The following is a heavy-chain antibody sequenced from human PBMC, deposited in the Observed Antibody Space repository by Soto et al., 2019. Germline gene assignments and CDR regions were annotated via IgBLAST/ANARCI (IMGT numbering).Heavy chain of an antibody. CDR3: VPRGPNFYYYGVDV. CDR1: GDSISSSSYY. V-gene: IGHV4-39*01. CDR2: IYSSGNT. D-gene: IGHD2-2*01. J-gene: IGHJ6*02. Sequence: QLQLQESGPGLLKPSETLSLTCAVSGDSISSSSYYWGWIRQPPGKGLEWIGSIYSSGNTYYNPSLKSRVTISVDTSRNQFSLKLTSVTAADTAVYYCVPRGPNFYYYGVDVWGQGTTVTVSS.